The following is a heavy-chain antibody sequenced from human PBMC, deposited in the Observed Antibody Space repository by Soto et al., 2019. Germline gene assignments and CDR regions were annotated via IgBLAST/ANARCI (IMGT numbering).Heavy chain of an antibody. CDR2: ISYDGSNK. CDR3: AKPYYYDSSGYYVPSPGYLDY. CDR1: GFTFSSYG. V-gene: IGHV3-30*18. D-gene: IGHD3-22*01. Sequence: GVCLRLSCAPAGFTFSSYGTHWVRHAPGKGLEWVAVISYDGSNKYYADSVKGRFTISRDNSKNTLYLQMNSLRAEDTAVYYCAKPYYYDSSGYYVPSPGYLDYWGQGT. J-gene: IGHJ4*02.